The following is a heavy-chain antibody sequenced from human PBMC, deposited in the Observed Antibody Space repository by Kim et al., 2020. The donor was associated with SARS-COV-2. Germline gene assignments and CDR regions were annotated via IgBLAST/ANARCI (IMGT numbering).Heavy chain of an antibody. V-gene: IGHV3-33*01. CDR3: ARSLVYYGMDV. CDR2: NK. Sequence: NKYYADPGKGRFTISRDNSKNTLYLQMNSLRAEDTAVYYCARSLVYYGMDVWGQGTTVTVSS. J-gene: IGHJ6*02. D-gene: IGHD2-2*01.